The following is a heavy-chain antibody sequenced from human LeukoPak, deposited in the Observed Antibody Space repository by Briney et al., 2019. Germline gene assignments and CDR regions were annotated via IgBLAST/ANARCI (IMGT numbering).Heavy chain of an antibody. Sequence: SETLSLTCAVSGYSISSAYYWGWIRQPPGKGLEWIGTIYHSGNTYYNPSLKSRVTISVDTSKNQFSLKVSSVTAADTAVYYCARGGRITMVQGVRDIYYYYMDVWGKGTTVTVSS. CDR1: GYSISSAYY. CDR2: IYHSGNT. V-gene: IGHV4-38-2*01. D-gene: IGHD3-10*01. CDR3: ARGGRITMVQGVRDIYYYYMDV. J-gene: IGHJ6*03.